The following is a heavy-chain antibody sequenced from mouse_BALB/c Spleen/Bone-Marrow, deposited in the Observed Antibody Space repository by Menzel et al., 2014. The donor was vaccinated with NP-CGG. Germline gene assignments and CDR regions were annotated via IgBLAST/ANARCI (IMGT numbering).Heavy chain of an antibody. CDR3: ARSDYWYDYFDY. V-gene: IGHV1-18*01. CDR2: INPYNGGT. CDR1: GYSFTGYT. D-gene: IGHD2-14*01. J-gene: IGHJ2*01. Sequence: DVKLQESGPELVKPGASMKISCKASGYSFTGYTMNWVKQSHGKNLEWIGLINPYNGGTRYNQKFKGKATLTVDKSSSTAYMELLSLTSEDPAVYYCARSDYWYDYFDYWGQGTTLTVSS.